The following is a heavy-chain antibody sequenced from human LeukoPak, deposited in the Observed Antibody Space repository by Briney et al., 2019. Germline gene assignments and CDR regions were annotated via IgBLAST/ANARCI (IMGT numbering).Heavy chain of an antibody. D-gene: IGHD5-18*01. J-gene: IGHJ4*02. V-gene: IGHV1-69*05. CDR2: IIPIFGTS. Sequence: GASVKVSCKASGYTFTSYDISWVRQAPGQGLEWMGGIIPIFGTSNYAQKLQGRVTISTDESTSTAYMEVSSLRSEDTAIYYCARGLDASMETAYDYWGQGTLVTVSS. CDR1: GYTFTSYD. CDR3: ARGLDASMETAYDY.